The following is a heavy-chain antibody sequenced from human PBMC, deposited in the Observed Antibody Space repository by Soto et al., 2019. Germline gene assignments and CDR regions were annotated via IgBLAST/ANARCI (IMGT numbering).Heavy chain of an antibody. CDR2: IKQDGSEK. Sequence: PGGSLRLSCAASGFTFSSYWMSWVRQAPGKGLEWVANIKQDGSEKYYVDAGKGRFTISRDNAKKSLYLEMHSLRAEDTAMYYCARYAAEVTTFFDQWGQGTLVTVSS. CDR1: GFTFSSYW. D-gene: IGHD4-17*01. V-gene: IGHV3-7*01. J-gene: IGHJ4*02. CDR3: ARYAAEVTTFFDQ.